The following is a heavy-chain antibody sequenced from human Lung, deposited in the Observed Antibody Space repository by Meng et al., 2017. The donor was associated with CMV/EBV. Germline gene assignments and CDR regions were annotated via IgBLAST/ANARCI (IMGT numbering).Heavy chain of an antibody. Sequence: GGSLRLXCAASGFMFSDHSMNWVRQAPGKGLEWVSSISNGGAYIYYADSVKGRFTISRDNAQNSLYLQMNSLRAEDTAVYYCARDVSPRSSVYFAIYYFYALDVWGQGTTVTVSS. CDR1: GFMFSDHS. J-gene: IGHJ6*02. D-gene: IGHD5/OR15-5a*01. CDR2: ISNGGAYI. CDR3: ARDVSPRSSVYFAIYYFYALDV. V-gene: IGHV3-21*01.